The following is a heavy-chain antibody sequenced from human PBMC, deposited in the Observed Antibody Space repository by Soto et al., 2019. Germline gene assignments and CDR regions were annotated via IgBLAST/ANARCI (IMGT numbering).Heavy chain of an antibody. J-gene: IGHJ4*02. CDR3: ARGLFFGLGRYYFDY. CDR2: TYYRSKLYN. D-gene: IGHD3-3*01. V-gene: IGHV6-1*01. CDR1: VDSVSSDSAA. Sequence: PSQTLSLTCAIAVDSVSSDSAAWDLISQSPSRGLEWLGRTYYRSKLYNDYAVSVKSRLTINPDTSKNQFSLQLNSVNPEDTDVSYCARGLFFGLGRYYFDYWGQGTLVTVSS.